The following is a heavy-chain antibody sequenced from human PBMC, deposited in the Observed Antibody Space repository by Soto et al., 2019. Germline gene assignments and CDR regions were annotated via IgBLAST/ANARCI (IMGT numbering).Heavy chain of an antibody. CDR1: GFTFSSYG. V-gene: IGHV3-33*01. CDR2: IWYDGSNK. CDR3: ARGDRLVVPAASYY. D-gene: IGHD2-2*01. J-gene: IGHJ4*02. Sequence: QVQLVESGGGVVQPGRSLRLSCAASGFTFSSYGMHWVRQAPGKGLEWVAVIWYDGSNKYYADSVKGRFTISRDNSKNTLYLQMNSLRAEDTAVYYCARGDRLVVPAASYYWGQGTLVTVSS.